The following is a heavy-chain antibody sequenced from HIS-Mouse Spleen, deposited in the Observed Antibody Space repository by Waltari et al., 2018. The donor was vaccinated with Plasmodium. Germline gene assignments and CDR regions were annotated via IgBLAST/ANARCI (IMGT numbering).Heavy chain of an antibody. CDR2: INHSGST. CDR1: GGSFSVYY. D-gene: IGHD1-7*01. V-gene: IGHV4-34*01. CDR3: ARETAYGITGTTAFDI. J-gene: IGHJ3*02. Sequence: QVQLQQWGAGLLKPSETLSLTCAVYGGSFSVYYWRWIRNTPGKGLEWIGEINHSGSTNYNPSLKSRVTISVDTSKNQFSLKLSSVTAADTAVYYCARETAYGITGTTAFDIWGQGTMVTVSS.